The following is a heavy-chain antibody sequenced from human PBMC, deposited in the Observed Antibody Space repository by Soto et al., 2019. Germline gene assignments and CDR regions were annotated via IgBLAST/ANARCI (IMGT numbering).Heavy chain of an antibody. Sequence: PSETLSLTCAVYGESLSGHYWTWIRQRPGKGLEWIGEINHSGNTNYNPSLKSRVTLSVDTSKNQFSLKLNSVTAADMAVYYCARFSSTGDYWGQGPLVTVSS. CDR2: INHSGNT. CDR1: GESLSGHY. V-gene: IGHV4-34*01. CDR3: ARFSSTGDY. J-gene: IGHJ4*02. D-gene: IGHD2-2*01.